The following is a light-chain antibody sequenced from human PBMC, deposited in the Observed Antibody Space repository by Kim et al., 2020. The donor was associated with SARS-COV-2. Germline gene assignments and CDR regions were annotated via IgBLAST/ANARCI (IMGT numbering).Light chain of an antibody. CDR1: GSDVGGYNY. Sequence: QSALTQPASVAGSPGQSIIISCTGTGSDVGGYNYVSWYQQHPGKAPKLMIYDVNKRPSGGSHRFSGSKSGNAASLTISGLQAEDDADYYCVSYTLSGTYVFGIGTKVTVL. V-gene: IGLV2-14*03. J-gene: IGLJ1*01. CDR3: VSYTLSGTYV. CDR2: DVN.